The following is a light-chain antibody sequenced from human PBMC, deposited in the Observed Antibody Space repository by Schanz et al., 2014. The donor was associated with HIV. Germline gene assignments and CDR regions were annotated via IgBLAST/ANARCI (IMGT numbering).Light chain of an antibody. Sequence: DIQMTQSPSPLSASVGDRVTITCRASQGIRDDLGWYQQKPGRAPKRLIYAASSLQSGVPSRFSASGSGTEFTLTISSLQSEDFATYYCLQYDDDAYTFGQGTKLQIK. CDR2: AAS. CDR1: QGIRDD. V-gene: IGKV1-17*01. J-gene: IGKJ2*01. CDR3: LQYDDDAYT.